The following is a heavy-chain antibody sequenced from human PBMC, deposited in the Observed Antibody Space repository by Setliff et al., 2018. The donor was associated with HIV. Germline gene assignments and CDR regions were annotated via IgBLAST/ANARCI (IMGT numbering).Heavy chain of an antibody. V-gene: IGHV4-31*03. CDR2: IYYSGST. J-gene: IGHJ4*02. Sequence: SETLSLTCTVSGGSISSGAYYWSWIRQHPGKGLEWIGYIYYSGSTYYNPSLKSRVTISVDTSKNQFSLKLNSVTAADTAVYYCARVRLTMIMMVDYFDQWGQGTLVTVSS. D-gene: IGHD3-22*01. CDR3: ARVRLTMIMMVDYFDQ. CDR1: GGSISSGAYY.